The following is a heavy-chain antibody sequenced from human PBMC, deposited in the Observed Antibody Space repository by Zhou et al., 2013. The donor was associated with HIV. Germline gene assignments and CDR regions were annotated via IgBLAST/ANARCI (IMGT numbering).Heavy chain of an antibody. D-gene: IGHD5-12*01. V-gene: IGHV1-2*02. CDR3: ARSHKWLQLRYQGNFDY. CDR2: INPKSGGT. J-gene: IGHJ4*02. CDR1: AYRFIAEF. Sequence: QVQLVQSGAEVKKPGASVKVPCEASAYRFIAEFIHWVRQAPGQGLEWMGWINPKSGGTNYAQDFQGRLTMTRDTSITTVYMELKRLTSEDTAMYFCARSHKWLQLRYQGNFDYWGQGTVVTVSS.